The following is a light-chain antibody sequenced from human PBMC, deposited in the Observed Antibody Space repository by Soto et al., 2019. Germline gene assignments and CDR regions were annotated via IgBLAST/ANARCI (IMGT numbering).Light chain of an antibody. CDR2: DVT. CDR3: CSYAGSSSFRVL. CDR1: NSDVGTYNY. J-gene: IGLJ7*01. Sequence: HSVLTQPRSVSGSPGQSVTISCTGTNSDVGTYNYVSWYQRHPGKAPKLIIYDVTKRPSGVPDRFSGSKSGNTASLIISGLQAADEAEYYCCCCSYAGSSSFRVLFGGGTQLTVL. V-gene: IGLV2-11*01.